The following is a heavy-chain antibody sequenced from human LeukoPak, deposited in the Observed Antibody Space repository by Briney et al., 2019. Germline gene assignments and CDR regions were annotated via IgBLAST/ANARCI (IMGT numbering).Heavy chain of an antibody. V-gene: IGHV1-69*05. CDR1: GGTFSSYA. CDR3: AREYCSGGSCYPNWFDP. D-gene: IGHD2-15*01. CDR2: IIPIFGTA. J-gene: IGHJ5*02. Sequence: SVKVSCKASGGTFSSYAISWVRQAPGQGLEWVGRIIPIFGTANYAQKFQGRVTITTDESTSTAYMELSSLRSEDTAVYYCAREYCSGGSCYPNWFDPWGQGTLVTVSS.